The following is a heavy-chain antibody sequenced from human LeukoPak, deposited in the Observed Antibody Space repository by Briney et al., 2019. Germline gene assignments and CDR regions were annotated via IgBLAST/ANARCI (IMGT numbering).Heavy chain of an antibody. CDR1: GGSVSSGSYY. J-gene: IGHJ5*02. V-gene: IGHV4-61*01. Sequence: PAETLCLTCTVSGGSVSSGSYYWSWIRQPPGKGLEWIGYIYYSGSTNYNPSLKSRVTISVDTSKNQFSLKLNSVTAADTAVYYCARGYGSGSNWFDPWGQGNLALVSS. CDR3: ARGYGSGSNWFDP. CDR2: IYYSGST. D-gene: IGHD3-10*01.